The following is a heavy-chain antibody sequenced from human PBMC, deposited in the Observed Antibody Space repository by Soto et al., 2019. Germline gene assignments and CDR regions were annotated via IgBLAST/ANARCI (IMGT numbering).Heavy chain of an antibody. Sequence: GGSLRLSCAASGFTFSSYYMSWVRQAPGKGLEWVSGFRGSGDDGTTYYADSVKGRLTISRDNTKNMLFLQMNSLRAEDTAIYYCAKKVNSGSGSQYFDYWGQGTQVTVSS. V-gene: IGHV3-23*01. CDR2: FRGSGDDGTT. CDR1: GFTFSSYY. CDR3: AKKVNSGSGSQYFDY. J-gene: IGHJ4*02. D-gene: IGHD3-10*01.